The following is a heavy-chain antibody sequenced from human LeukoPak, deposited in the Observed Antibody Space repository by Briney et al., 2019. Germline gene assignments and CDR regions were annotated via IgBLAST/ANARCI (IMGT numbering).Heavy chain of an antibody. J-gene: IGHJ4*02. CDR3: AKDAKYYYDSSGYLR. D-gene: IGHD3-22*01. CDR2: ISWNSGII. Sequence: GGSLRLSCAASGFTFGNYAMHWVRQAPGKGLEWVSGISWNSGIIGYADSVKGRFAISRDNAKNSLYLQMNSLRAEGTALYYCAKDAKYYYDSSGYLRWGQGTLVTVSS. CDR1: GFTFGNYA. V-gene: IGHV3-9*01.